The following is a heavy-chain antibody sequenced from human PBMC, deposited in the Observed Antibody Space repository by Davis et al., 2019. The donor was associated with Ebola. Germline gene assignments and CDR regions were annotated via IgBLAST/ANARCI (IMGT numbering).Heavy chain of an antibody. J-gene: IGHJ4*02. D-gene: IGHD6-6*01. V-gene: IGHV4-30-4*07. CDR1: GDSISSGGFS. Sequence: MPSETLSLTCAVSGDSISSGGFSWSWIRQPPGKGPEWIGCIFYSGSTYYNPSLKSRVCISVDTSKTQFSLKLNSVTAADTAVYYCARIRQQFAYFDYWGQGTLVTVSS. CDR3: ARIRQQFAYFDY. CDR2: IFYSGST.